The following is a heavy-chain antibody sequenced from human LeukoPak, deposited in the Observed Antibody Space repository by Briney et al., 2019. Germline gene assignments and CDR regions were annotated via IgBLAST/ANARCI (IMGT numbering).Heavy chain of an antibody. CDR2: IRYDGSNN. CDR1: GFTFSSYG. Sequence: GGSLRLSCAASGFTFSSYGMHWVRQAPGKGLEWVAFIRYDGSNNYYADSGKGRFTISRDNSKNTLYLQMNSLSAEDTAVYYCAKDPGVLNYDFWSGYDFDYWGQGTLVTVSS. D-gene: IGHD3-3*01. V-gene: IGHV3-30*02. CDR3: AKDPGVLNYDFWSGYDFDY. J-gene: IGHJ4*02.